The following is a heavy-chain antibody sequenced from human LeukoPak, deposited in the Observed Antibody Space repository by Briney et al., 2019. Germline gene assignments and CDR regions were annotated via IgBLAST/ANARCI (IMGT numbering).Heavy chain of an antibody. Sequence: SQTLSLTCTVSGGSIRSGDYYWSWIRQPPGKGLEWIGYIYYSGSNYYNPSLKSRVTISVDTSKNQFSLKLSSVTAADTAVYYCASGRGYSSSSRRFDPWGQGTLVTVSS. CDR2: IYYSGSN. D-gene: IGHD6-6*01. CDR1: GGSIRSGDYY. CDR3: ASGRGYSSSSRRFDP. V-gene: IGHV4-30-4*08. J-gene: IGHJ5*02.